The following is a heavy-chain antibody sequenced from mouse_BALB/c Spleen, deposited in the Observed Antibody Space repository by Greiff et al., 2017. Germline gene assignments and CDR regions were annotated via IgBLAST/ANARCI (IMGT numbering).Heavy chain of an antibody. Sequence: QVTLKVSGPGILQPSQTLSLTCSFSGFSLSTSGMGVSWIRQPSGKGLEWLAHIYWDDDKRYNPSLKSRLTISKDTSSNQVFLKITSVDTADTATYYCARDWAYYAMDYWGQGTSVTVSS. CDR1: GFSLSTSGMG. CDR3: ARDWAYYAMDY. D-gene: IGHD4-1*01. CDR2: IYWDDDK. J-gene: IGHJ4*01. V-gene: IGHV8-12*01.